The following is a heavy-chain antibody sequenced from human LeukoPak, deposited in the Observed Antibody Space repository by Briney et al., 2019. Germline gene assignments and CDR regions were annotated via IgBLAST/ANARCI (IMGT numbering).Heavy chain of an antibody. J-gene: IGHJ4*02. CDR3: ARDGDDYGDSYYFDY. CDR1: GGSISSCY. CDR2: IYYSGST. D-gene: IGHD4-17*01. V-gene: IGHV4-59*01. Sequence: PSETLSLTCTVSGGSISSCYWSWIRQPPGKGLEWIGYIYYSGSTNYNPSLKSRVTISVDTSKNQFSLKLSSVTAADTAVYYCARDGDDYGDSYYFDYWGQGTLVTVSS.